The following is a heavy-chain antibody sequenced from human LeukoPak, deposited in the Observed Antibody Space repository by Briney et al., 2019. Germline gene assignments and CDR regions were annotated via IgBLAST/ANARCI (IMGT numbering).Heavy chain of an antibody. J-gene: IGHJ4*02. Sequence: ASVKVSCKASGYTFTSYGISWVRQAPGQGLEWMGWISAYNGNTNYAQKLQGRVTMTTDTSTSTAYMELRSLRSDDTAVYYCARAQGSSGWYAPIDYWGQGTLVTVSS. V-gene: IGHV1-18*01. CDR2: ISAYNGNT. CDR3: ARAQGSSGWYAPIDY. D-gene: IGHD6-19*01. CDR1: GYTFTSYG.